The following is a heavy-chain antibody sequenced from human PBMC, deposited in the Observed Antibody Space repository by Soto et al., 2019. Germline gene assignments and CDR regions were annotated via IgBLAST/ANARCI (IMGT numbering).Heavy chain of an antibody. Sequence: ASVKVSWTASGYTYTNYYPNWVRQAPGQGLEWMGWISADTGDTNYAQKLQGRVTMATDTSTSTAYMQLRTLRSDDTAVYYCARSKYTTAWSGGLDYWGQGTLVTVSS. J-gene: IGHJ4*02. CDR2: ISADTGDT. CDR1: GYTYTNYY. V-gene: IGHV1-18*01. D-gene: IGHD2-2*02. CDR3: ARSKYTTAWSGGLDY.